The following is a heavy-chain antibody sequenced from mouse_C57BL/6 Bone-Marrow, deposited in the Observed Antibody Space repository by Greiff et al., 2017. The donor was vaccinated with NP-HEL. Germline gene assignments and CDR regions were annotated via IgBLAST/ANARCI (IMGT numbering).Heavy chain of an antibody. CDR3: ARIIYYGNLYWYFDV. CDR1: GFSLTSYA. J-gene: IGHJ1*03. Sequence: VQVVESGPGLVAPSQSLSITCTVSGFSLTSYAISWVRQPPGKGLEWLGVIWTGGGTNYNSALKSRLSISKDNSKSQVFLKMNSLQTDDTARYYCARIIYYGNLYWYFDVWGTGTTVTVSS. V-gene: IGHV2-9-1*01. D-gene: IGHD2-1*01. CDR2: IWTGGGT.